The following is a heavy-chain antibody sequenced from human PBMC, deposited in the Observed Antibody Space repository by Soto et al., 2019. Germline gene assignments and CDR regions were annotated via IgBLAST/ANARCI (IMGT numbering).Heavy chain of an antibody. V-gene: IGHV1-69*02. Sequence: QAHLVQSGAEVKKPGSPVMFSCKASGINAGGSILSWVRQAPGQGLEWMGKTAPMFKKKHYARKFEGRVTISADTSTNTVYMELTDLQTEDTAVYYCTTLGPWGQGTQVTVSS. CDR2: TAPMFKKK. D-gene: IGHD2-15*01. CDR3: TTLGP. CDR1: GINAGGSI. J-gene: IGHJ5*02.